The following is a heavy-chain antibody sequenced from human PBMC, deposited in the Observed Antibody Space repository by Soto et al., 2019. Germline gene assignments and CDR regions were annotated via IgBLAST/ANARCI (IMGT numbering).Heavy chain of an antibody. CDR1: GDSISSSNYY. Sequence: QLQLQESGPGLVKPPETLSLTCSVSGDSISSSNYYWGWIRPPPGKGLAWIGSIYYSGSTYYNPYLESLVSTSLVMAKYRFSLQLSSLTAADQAVYYCASYELSSAYFPQFLFDYWGQGTLVTVSA. CDR3: ASYELSSAYFPQFLFDY. CDR2: IYYSGST. V-gene: IGHV4-39*02. D-gene: IGHD3-9*01. J-gene: IGHJ4*02.